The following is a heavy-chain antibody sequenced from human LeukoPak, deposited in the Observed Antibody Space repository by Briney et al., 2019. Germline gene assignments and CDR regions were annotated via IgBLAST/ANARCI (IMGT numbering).Heavy chain of an antibody. J-gene: IGHJ4*02. D-gene: IGHD6-19*01. CDR3: AREEWLVHFDY. V-gene: IGHV4-59*10. CDR2: IYTSGST. CDR1: GGSFSGYY. Sequence: SETLSLTCAVYGGSFSGYYWSWIRQPPGKGLEWIGRIYTSGSTNYNPSLKSRVTMSVDTSKNQFSLKLSSVTAADTAVYYCAREEWLVHFDYWGQGTLVTVSS.